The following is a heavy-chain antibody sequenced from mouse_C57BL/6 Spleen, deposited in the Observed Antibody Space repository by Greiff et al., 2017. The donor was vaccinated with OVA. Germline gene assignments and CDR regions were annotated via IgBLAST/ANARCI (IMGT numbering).Heavy chain of an antibody. CDR2: ISYDGSN. V-gene: IGHV3-6*01. D-gene: IGHD1-1*01. J-gene: IGHJ2*01. CDR3: ARNGSSYDFDY. Sequence: EVQVVESGPGLVKPSQSLSLTCSVTGYSITSGYYWNWIRQFPGNKLEWMGYISYDGSNNYNPSLKNRISITRDTSKNQFFLKLNSVTTEDTATYYCARNGSSYDFDYWGQGTTLTVSS. CDR1: GYSITSGYY.